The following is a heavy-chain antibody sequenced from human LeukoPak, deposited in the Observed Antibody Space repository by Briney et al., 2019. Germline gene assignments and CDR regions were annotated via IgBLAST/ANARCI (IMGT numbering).Heavy chain of an antibody. Sequence: ASVKVSCKASGYTFTSYDINWLRQATGQGLEWMGWMNPNSGNTGYAQKFQGRVTMTRNTSISTAYMELSSLRSEDTAVYYCARGARKLRARLGYYYMDVWGKGITVTVSS. V-gene: IGHV1-8*01. D-gene: IGHD6-6*01. CDR3: ARGARKLRARLGYYYMDV. CDR1: GYTFTSYD. CDR2: MNPNSGNT. J-gene: IGHJ6*03.